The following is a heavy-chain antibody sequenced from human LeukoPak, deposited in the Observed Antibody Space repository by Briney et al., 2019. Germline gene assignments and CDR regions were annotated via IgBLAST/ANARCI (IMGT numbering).Heavy chain of an antibody. CDR2: ITSRGEST. CDR3: ARDRPNYYGSDGHYYRRDGDY. D-gene: IGHD3-22*01. V-gene: IGHV3-23*01. CDR1: GFTFSIYA. J-gene: IGHJ4*02. Sequence: GGSLRLSCAASGFTFSIYAMSWVRQAPGKGLQWVSSITSRGESTWYVDSVKGRFTITRDNSENTLYLQMHSLRAEDMAVYYCARDRPNYYGSDGHYYRRDGDYWGRGTLVSVSS.